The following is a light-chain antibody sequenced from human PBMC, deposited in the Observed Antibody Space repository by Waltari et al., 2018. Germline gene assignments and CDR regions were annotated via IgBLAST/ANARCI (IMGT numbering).Light chain of an antibody. CDR2: DVS. J-gene: IGLJ1*01. CDR3: SSYTSSSTRV. Sequence: GTSSDVGGYNYVSWYQQHPGKAPKLMIYDVSNRPSGVSNRFSGSKSGNTASLTIPGLQAEDEADYYCSSYTSSSTRVFGTGTKVTVL. V-gene: IGLV2-14*03. CDR1: SSDVGGYNY.